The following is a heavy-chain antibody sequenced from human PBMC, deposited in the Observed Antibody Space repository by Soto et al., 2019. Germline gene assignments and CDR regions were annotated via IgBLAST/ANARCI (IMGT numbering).Heavy chain of an antibody. Sequence: LRLCCAASGFTFLSSAMHWVRQAPGKGLEWVAVISYDGSNKYYADSVKGRFTISRDNSKNTLYLQMNSLRAEDTAVYYCAKDRGSSNYYGMDVWGQGTKVTVSS. V-gene: IGHV3-30*18. CDR1: GFTFLSSA. CDR2: ISYDGSNK. CDR3: AKDRGSSNYYGMDV. D-gene: IGHD2-2*01. J-gene: IGHJ6*02.